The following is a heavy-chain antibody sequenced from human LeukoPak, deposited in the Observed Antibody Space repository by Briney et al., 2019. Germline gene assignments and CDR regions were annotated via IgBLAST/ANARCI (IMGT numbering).Heavy chain of an antibody. V-gene: IGHV1-69*02. J-gene: IGHJ6*03. Sequence: SVKVSCKASGGTFSSYTISWVRQAPGQGLEWMGRIILILGIANYAQKFQGRVTITADKSTSTAYMELSSLRSEDTAVYYCARNVDYYYYMDVWGKGTTVTVSS. CDR1: GGTFSSYT. CDR2: IILILGIA. CDR3: ARNVDYYYYMDV.